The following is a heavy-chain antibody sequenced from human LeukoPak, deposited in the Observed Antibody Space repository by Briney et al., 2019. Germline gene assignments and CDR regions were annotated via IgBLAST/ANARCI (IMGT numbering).Heavy chain of an antibody. Sequence: GGSLRLSCAASGFSFSDSAMYWVRQAPGKGLEWVSSIEASGGPTYYADSVKGRFTISRDNSKNTFYLQMNSLRVEGTAVYYCVNLGYSDGGQGTLVTVSS. J-gene: IGHJ4*02. CDR3: VNLGYSD. CDR1: GFSFSDSA. D-gene: IGHD5-12*01. CDR2: IEASGGPT. V-gene: IGHV3-23*01.